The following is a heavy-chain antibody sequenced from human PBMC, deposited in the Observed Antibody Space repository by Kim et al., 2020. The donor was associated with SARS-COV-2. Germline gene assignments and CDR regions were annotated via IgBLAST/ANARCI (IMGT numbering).Heavy chain of an antibody. CDR1: GFTFSSYA. J-gene: IGHJ6*02. V-gene: IGHV3-23*01. CDR2: ISGSGGST. Sequence: GGSLRLSCAASGFTFSSYAMSWVRQAPGKGLEWVSAISGSGGSTYYADSVKGRFTISRDNSKNTLYLQMNSLRAEDTAVYYCAKEDGDYDSGYYYYGMDVWGQGTTVTVSS. CDR3: AKEDGDYDSGYYYYGMDV. D-gene: IGHD4-17*01.